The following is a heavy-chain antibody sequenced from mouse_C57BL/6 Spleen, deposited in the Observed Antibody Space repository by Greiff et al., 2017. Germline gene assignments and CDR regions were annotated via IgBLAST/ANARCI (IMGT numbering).Heavy chain of an antibody. CDR1: GYTFTNYW. CDR2: IYPGGGYT. Sequence: VQLQQSGAELVRPGTSVKMSCKASGYTFTNYWIGWAKQRPGHGLEWIGDIYPGGGYTNYNEKFKGKATLTADKSSSTAYMQFSSLTSEDSAIYYCARRGGHYYGSSYDYWGQGTTLTVSS. D-gene: IGHD1-1*01. V-gene: IGHV1-63*01. CDR3: ARRGGHYYGSSYDY. J-gene: IGHJ2*01.